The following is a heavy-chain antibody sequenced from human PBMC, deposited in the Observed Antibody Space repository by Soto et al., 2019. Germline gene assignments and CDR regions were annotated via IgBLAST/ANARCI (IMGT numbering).Heavy chain of an antibody. CDR1: GGSISSGDYY. CDR3: ARLPIITMVRGVISWFDS. Sequence: PSETLSLTCTVSGGSISSGDYYWSWIRQPPGKGLEWIGYIYYSGSTYYNPSLRSRVTISVDTSKNQFSLKLSSVTAADTAVYYCARLPIITMVRGVISWFDSWGQGTLVTVSS. J-gene: IGHJ5*01. V-gene: IGHV4-30-4*01. CDR2: IYYSGST. D-gene: IGHD3-10*01.